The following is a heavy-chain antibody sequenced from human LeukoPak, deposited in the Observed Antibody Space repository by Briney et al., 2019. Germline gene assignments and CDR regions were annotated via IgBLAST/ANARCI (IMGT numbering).Heavy chain of an antibody. J-gene: IGHJ5*02. D-gene: IGHD1-26*01. CDR1: GFTFSSYG. CDR2: ISYDGSNK. CDR3: APNSGSP. V-gene: IGHV3-30*03. Sequence: PGGSLRLSCAASGFTFSSYGMHWVRQAPGKGLEWVAVISYDGSNKYYADSMKGRFTISRDNSKNTLYLQMNSLRAEDTAVYYCAPNSGSPWGQGTLVTVSS.